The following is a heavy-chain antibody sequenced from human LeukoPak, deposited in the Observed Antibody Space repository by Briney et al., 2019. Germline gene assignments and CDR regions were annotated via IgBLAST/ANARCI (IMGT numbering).Heavy chain of an antibody. D-gene: IGHD1-14*01. J-gene: IGHJ6*02. V-gene: IGHV1-69*13. CDR3: ARDREYYNPYGMDV. CDR2: IIPIFGTA. Sequence: SVKVSCKASGGTFSSYALSWVRQAPGQGLEWMGGIIPIFGTANYAQKFQGRVTITADESTSTAYMELSSLRSEDTAVYYCARDREYYNPYGMDVWGQGTTVTVSS. CDR1: GGTFSSYA.